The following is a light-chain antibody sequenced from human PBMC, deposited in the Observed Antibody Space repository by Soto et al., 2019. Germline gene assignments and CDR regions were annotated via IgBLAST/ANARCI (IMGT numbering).Light chain of an antibody. J-gene: IGKJ1*01. V-gene: IGKV1-5*03. CDR3: QHYDGFPWT. CDR2: KAS. CDR1: QNIGNW. Sequence: DIQMTQSPSTLSASVGDRVTITCRASQNIGNWLAWYQQKPGKAPKILIYKASSLEGGVPSRFSGSASGTEFTLTISSLQPDDFATYYCQHYDGFPWTFGQGTKVETK.